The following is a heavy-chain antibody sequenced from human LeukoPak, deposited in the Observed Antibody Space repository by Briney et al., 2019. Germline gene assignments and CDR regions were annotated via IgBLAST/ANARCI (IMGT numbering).Heavy chain of an antibody. V-gene: IGHV3-23*01. CDR3: AKGAAAGKVDWFDP. CDR1: GFTFSNFA. D-gene: IGHD6-13*01. J-gene: IGHJ5*02. Sequence: GGSLRLSCAASGFTFSNFAMMWVRQAPGTGLQWVSTITGYGATFYADSLRGRFTIVRDTSMNTLFLQMNSLGAEDTAVYYCAKGAAAGKVDWFDPWGQGTLVTVSS. CDR2: ITGYGAT.